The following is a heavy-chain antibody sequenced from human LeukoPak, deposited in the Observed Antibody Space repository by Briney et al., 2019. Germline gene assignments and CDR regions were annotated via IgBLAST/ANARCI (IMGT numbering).Heavy chain of an antibody. CDR3: ARGGVIVVVPAAISGELAAFDI. J-gene: IGHJ3*02. V-gene: IGHV1-69*13. CDR1: GGTFSSYA. CDR2: IIPIFGTA. Sequence: SVKVSCKASGGTFSSYAISWVRQAPGQGLEWMGGIIPIFGTANYAQKFQGRVTITADESTSTAYMELSSLRSEDTAVYYCARGGVIVVVPAAISGELAAFDIWGQGTMVTVSS. D-gene: IGHD2-2*02.